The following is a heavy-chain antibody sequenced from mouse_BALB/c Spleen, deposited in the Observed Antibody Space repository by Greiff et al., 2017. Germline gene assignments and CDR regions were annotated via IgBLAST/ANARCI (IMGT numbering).Heavy chain of an antibody. CDR2: IDPETGGT. CDR1: GYTFTDYE. J-gene: IGHJ2*01. CDR3: TRWPDYYGSSYDFDY. D-gene: IGHD1-1*01. Sequence: QVQLKESGAELVRPGASVTLSCKASGYTFTDYEMHWVKQTPVHGLEWIGAIDPETGGTAYNQKFKGKATLTADKSSSTAYMELRSLTSEDSAVYYCTRWPDYYGSSYDFDYWGQGTTLTVSS. V-gene: IGHV1-15*01.